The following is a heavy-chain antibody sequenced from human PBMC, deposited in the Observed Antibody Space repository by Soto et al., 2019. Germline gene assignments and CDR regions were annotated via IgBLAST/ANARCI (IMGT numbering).Heavy chain of an antibody. CDR2: ISAYNGNT. CDR1: GYTFTSYG. D-gene: IGHD4-4*01. J-gene: IGHJ4*02. Sequence: GPSVKVSCKASGYTFTSYGISWVRQAPGQGLEWMGWISAYNGNTNYAQKLQGRVTMTTDTSTSTAYMELRSLRSDDTAVYYCARKLTLTTWGSAPEFDYWGQRTLVPVSS. CDR3: ARKLTLTTWGSAPEFDY. V-gene: IGHV1-18*01.